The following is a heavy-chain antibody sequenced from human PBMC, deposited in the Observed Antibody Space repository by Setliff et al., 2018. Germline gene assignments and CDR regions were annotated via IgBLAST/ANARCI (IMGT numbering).Heavy chain of an antibody. J-gene: IGHJ4*02. V-gene: IGHV4-61*02. CDR2: ISSSGST. D-gene: IGHD3-10*01. CDR1: GESITSGTYS. Sequence: SETLSLTCSVSGESITSGTYSWSWIRQSGGKGLEWIGRISSSGSTTSNPSLKSRVTILLDMSSNQFSLDLTSVTAADTAVYYCARRDGSIIYREFFDYWGQGALVTVSS. CDR3: ARRDGSIIYREFFDY.